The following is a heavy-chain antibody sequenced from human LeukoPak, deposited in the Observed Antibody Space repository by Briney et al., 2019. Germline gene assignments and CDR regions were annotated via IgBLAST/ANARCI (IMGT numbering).Heavy chain of an antibody. D-gene: IGHD2-21*01. V-gene: IGHV3-23*01. CDR2: ISGSGGST. Sequence: GGSLRLSCAASGNSGFTFSSRWTSWVRQAPGKGLEWVSAISGSGGSTYYADSVKGRFTISRDNSKNTLYLQMNSLRAEDTAVYYCAKTPTSLWWDFDYWGQGTLVTVSS. CDR1: GNSGFTFSSRW. J-gene: IGHJ4*02. CDR3: AKTPTSLWWDFDY.